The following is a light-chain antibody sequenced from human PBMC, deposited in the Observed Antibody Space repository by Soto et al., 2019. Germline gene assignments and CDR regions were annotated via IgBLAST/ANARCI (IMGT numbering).Light chain of an antibody. Sequence: QSALTQPASVSGSPGQSITISCTGSSSDVGSYNYVSWYQQHPGKAPKLRIYEGSNRPSGVSSRFSGSKSGNTASLTISGLQAEDEADYYCSSYTSSSTVFGTGTKISVL. CDR2: EGS. V-gene: IGLV2-14*01. J-gene: IGLJ1*01. CDR1: SSDVGSYNY. CDR3: SSYTSSSTV.